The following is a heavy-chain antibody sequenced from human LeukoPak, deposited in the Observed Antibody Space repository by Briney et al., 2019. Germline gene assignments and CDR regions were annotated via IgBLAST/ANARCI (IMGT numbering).Heavy chain of an antibody. Sequence: GASVKVSCKATGYTFTAYSITWVRQAPGQGLEWMGWISGANGDTNYAEKFQGRISMTTDSSTSTAYMDLRSLTPDDTGLYYCARLWADTSNWGEGTLVTVSS. V-gene: IGHV1-18*01. CDR1: GYTFTAYS. CDR2: ISGANGDT. J-gene: IGHJ4*02. CDR3: ARLWADTSN. D-gene: IGHD1-26*01.